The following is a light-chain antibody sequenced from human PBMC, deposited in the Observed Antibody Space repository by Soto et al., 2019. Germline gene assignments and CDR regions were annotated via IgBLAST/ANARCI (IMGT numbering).Light chain of an antibody. CDR1: VSVRTD. CDR2: GAS. J-gene: IGKJ5*01. Sequence: IVLTQSPGTLYLSPGERATLSCRASVSVRTDLAWYQQKPGQAPRLLIYGASTRAAGVPVRFSGSGSGSEFTLTIDTLQSEDFAVYYCQQYHNWLPITFGQGTLLEVK. CDR3: QQYHNWLPIT. V-gene: IGKV3-15*01.